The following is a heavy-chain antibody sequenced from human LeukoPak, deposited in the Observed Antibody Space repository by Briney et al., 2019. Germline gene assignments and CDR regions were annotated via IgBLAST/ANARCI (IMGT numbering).Heavy chain of an antibody. D-gene: IGHD4-11*01. V-gene: IGHV3-48*01. Sequence: GGSLRLSCAASGFTFSSYSMNWVRQAPGKGLEWVSYISSSSSTIYYADSVKGRFTISRDNAKNSLYLQMNSLRAEDTAVYYCAYTVTTGYWGQGTLVTVSS. CDR3: AYTVTTGY. CDR2: ISSSSSTI. J-gene: IGHJ4*02. CDR1: GFTFSSYS.